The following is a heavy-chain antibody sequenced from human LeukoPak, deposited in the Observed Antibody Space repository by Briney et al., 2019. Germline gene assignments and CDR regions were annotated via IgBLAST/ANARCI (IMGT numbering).Heavy chain of an antibody. CDR3: AKEMRYCSSPSCSFDY. Sequence: GGSLRLSCAASGFTFSSYSMNWVRQAPGKGLEWVSYISSSSSTIYYADSVKGRFTISRDNAKNSLYLQMNSLRAEDTAVYYCAKEMRYCSSPSCSFDYWGQGTLVTVSS. CDR2: ISSSSSTI. D-gene: IGHD2-2*01. CDR1: GFTFSSYS. V-gene: IGHV3-48*04. J-gene: IGHJ4*02.